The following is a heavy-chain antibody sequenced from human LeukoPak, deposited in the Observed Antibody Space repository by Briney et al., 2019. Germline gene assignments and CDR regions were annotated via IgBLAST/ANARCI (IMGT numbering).Heavy chain of an antibody. J-gene: IGHJ6*02. CDR2: INTSSSAT. D-gene: IGHD3-9*01. Sequence: ASLTVSCKASGYTFIDYHIHWVRQAPGQGLEWMGWINTSSSATKYAQKFQGRVTLTSDTSISTAYMELTRLRSDDTAVYYCARDTSHYDLLTGSRDFYSGVDVWGQGTTVSVS. CDR3: ARDTSHYDLLTGSRDFYSGVDV. V-gene: IGHV1-2*02. CDR1: GYTFIDYH.